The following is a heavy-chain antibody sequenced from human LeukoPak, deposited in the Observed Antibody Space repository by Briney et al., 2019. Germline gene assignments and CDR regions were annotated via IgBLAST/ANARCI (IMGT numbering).Heavy chain of an antibody. V-gene: IGHV3-7*01. Sequence: GGSLRLSCVASRFTFSNYWMSWVRQAPGKGLEWVANINQDGSKKRYADSVKGRFTISRDNAKGSLYLQLNSLRAQDTAVYYCAKWGPYCVGDYCPALDSWGPGTLVTVSS. CDR3: AKWGPYCVGDYCPALDS. CDR1: RFTFSNYW. J-gene: IGHJ4*02. CDR2: INQDGSKK. D-gene: IGHD2-21*02.